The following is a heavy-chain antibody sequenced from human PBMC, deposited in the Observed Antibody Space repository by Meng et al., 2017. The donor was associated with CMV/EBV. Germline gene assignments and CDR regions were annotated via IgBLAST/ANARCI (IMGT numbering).Heavy chain of an antibody. V-gene: IGHV3-21*01. Sequence: GESLKISCAASGFTFSSYSMNWVRLAPGKGLEWVSSISSSSSYIYYADSVKGRFTISRDNAKNSLYLQMNSLRAEDTAVYYCARALDLDSGYCSSTSCYYYYYGMDVWGQGTTVTVSS. D-gene: IGHD2-2*01. CDR3: ARALDLDSGYCSSTSCYYYYYGMDV. J-gene: IGHJ6*02. CDR1: GFTFSSYS. CDR2: ISSSSSYI.